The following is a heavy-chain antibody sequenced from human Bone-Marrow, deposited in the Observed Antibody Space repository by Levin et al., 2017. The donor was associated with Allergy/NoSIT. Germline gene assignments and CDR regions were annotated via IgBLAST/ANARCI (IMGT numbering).Heavy chain of an antibody. V-gene: IGHV3-23*01. CDR2: ITASGYNT. D-gene: IGHD3-10*01. CDR1: GFIFNRYA. Sequence: GGSLRLSCAASGFIFNRYAMSWVRQAPGKGLEWVAAITASGYNTYYADSVKGRFTISRDNSKNTLSLQMNSLRAEDTAVYYCAKGVLFYYYYGMDVWGQGTTVTVSS. CDR3: AKGVLFYYYYGMDV. J-gene: IGHJ6*02.